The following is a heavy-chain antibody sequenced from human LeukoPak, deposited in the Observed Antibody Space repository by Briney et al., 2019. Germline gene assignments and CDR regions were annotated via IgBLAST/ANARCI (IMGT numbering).Heavy chain of an antibody. CDR2: ISASGDST. Sequence: PGGSLRLSCAASGFTFSSFAMTWFRQAPGKGLEWVSGISASGDSTFYGDSVKGRFTISRDNSKNTLYLQMSSLRAEDTAVYYCAKGRGCSTTSCPTRMDYWGQGTLVTVSS. V-gene: IGHV3-23*01. D-gene: IGHD2-2*01. CDR3: AKGRGCSTTSCPTRMDY. J-gene: IGHJ4*02. CDR1: GFTFSSFA.